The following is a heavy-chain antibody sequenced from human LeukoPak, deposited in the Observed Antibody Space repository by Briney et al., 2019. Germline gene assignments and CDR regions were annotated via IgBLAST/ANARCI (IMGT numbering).Heavy chain of an antibody. V-gene: IGHV4-4*07. CDR1: GGSISSHY. Sequence: SETLSLTCNVSGGSISSHYWSWIRQPAGKGLEWIGRIYTSGSTNYNPSLKSRVTMSVDTSKNQFSLKLSSVTAADTAVYYCARDRLDTAMVTPFDYWGQGTLVTVSS. D-gene: IGHD5-18*01. CDR2: IYTSGST. J-gene: IGHJ4*02. CDR3: ARDRLDTAMVTPFDY.